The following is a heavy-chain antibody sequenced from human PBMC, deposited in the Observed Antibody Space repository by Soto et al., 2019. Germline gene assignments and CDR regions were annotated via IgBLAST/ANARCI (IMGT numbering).Heavy chain of an antibody. J-gene: IGHJ4*02. CDR2: IWSGGSNE. CDR1: GFTFSSYG. Sequence: QVQLVESGGGVVQPGRSLRHSCAASGFTFSSYGMHWVRQAPGKGLEWVAVIWSGGSNENYADSVKGRFTISRDNSKNMLYLQMNSLRAEDTAVYYCARVPGTSYFDYWGQGSLVTVSS. V-gene: IGHV3-33*01. D-gene: IGHD2-2*01. CDR3: ARVPGTSYFDY.